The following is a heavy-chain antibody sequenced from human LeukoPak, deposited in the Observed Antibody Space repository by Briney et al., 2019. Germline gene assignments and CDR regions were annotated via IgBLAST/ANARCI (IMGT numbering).Heavy chain of an antibody. V-gene: IGHV3-30*02. CDR1: GFTFSSYG. J-gene: IGHJ4*02. D-gene: IGHD6-13*01. CDR2: IRYDGSNK. CDR3: AKVTGSSWSTSFDY. Sequence: PGGSLRLSCAASGFTFSSYGMHWVRQAPGKGLEWVAFIRYDGSNKYYADSVKGRFTISRDNSKNTLYLQMNSLRAEDTAVYYCAKVTGSSWSTSFDYWGQGTLVTVSS.